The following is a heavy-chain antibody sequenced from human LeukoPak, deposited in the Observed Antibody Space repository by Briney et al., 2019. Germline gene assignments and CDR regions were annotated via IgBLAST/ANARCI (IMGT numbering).Heavy chain of an antibody. D-gene: IGHD1-26*01. CDR1: GFTFRNYA. J-gene: IGHJ3*02. CDR3: AKGHREDAFDI. Sequence: PGGSLRLSCAASGFTFRNYAMSWVRQAPGKGLEWVSAIDNSGDRTFYADSVTGRFTISRDDSKNTLYLQMNSLRAEDTAVYYCAKGHREDAFDIWGQGTMVTVSS. CDR2: IDNSGDRT. V-gene: IGHV3-23*01.